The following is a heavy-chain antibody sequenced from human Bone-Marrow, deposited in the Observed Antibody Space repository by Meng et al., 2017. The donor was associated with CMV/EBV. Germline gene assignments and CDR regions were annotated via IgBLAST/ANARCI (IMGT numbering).Heavy chain of an antibody. V-gene: IGHV3-48*03. CDR1: GFTFSSYE. J-gene: IGHJ6*02. CDR2: ISSSSSTI. Sequence: GESLKISCAASGFTFSSYEMNWVRQAPGKGLERVSYISSSSSTIYYADSVKGRFTISRDNAKNSLYLQMNSLRAEDTAVYFCGVTTVGYYYYGMDVWGQGTTVTVSS. D-gene: IGHD4-11*01. CDR3: GVTTVGYYYYGMDV.